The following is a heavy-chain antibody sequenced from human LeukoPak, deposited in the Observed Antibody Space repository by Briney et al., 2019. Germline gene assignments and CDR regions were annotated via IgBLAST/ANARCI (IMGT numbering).Heavy chain of an antibody. Sequence: GGSLRLSCAASGFAFSNYAMSWVRQAPGKGLEWVSSISGSGVITYYADSVKGRFSISRDNSKSTLYVQMNSLRAEDTASYHCAKVFRSGDLFVSDCWGQGTLVTVSS. J-gene: IGHJ4*02. V-gene: IGHV3-23*01. CDR2: ISGSGVIT. D-gene: IGHD4-17*01. CDR1: GFAFSNYA. CDR3: AKVFRSGDLFVSDC.